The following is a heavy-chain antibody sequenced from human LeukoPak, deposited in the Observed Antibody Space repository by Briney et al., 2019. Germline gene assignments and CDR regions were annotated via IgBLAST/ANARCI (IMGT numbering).Heavy chain of an antibody. V-gene: IGHV3-74*01. CDR2: IDNDGSNT. CDR3: SRDRPHNWFDP. J-gene: IGHJ5*02. CDR1: GFTFNNHW. Sequence: PGGSLRLSCAASGFTFNNHWMHWVRQVPGKGLEWVSRIDNDGSNTIYADSVKARFTISRDNAKNTLYLQMNSLRAEDMAMYYCSRDRPHNWFDPWGQGALVTVSS.